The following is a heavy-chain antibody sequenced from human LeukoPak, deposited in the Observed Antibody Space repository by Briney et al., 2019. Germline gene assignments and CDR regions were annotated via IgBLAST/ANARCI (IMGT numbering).Heavy chain of an antibody. CDR2: IKQDGSDE. D-gene: IGHD6-19*01. Sequence: GGSLRLSCAASGFTFSSYWMSWVRQAPGKGLEWVANIKQDGSDEYYVDSVKGRFTMSRDNAKNSLYLQMNSLRAEDTAVYYCARLPRSIAVAGRDAFDIWGQGTMVTVSS. V-gene: IGHV3-7*05. CDR1: GFTFSSYW. J-gene: IGHJ3*02. CDR3: ARLPRSIAVAGRDAFDI.